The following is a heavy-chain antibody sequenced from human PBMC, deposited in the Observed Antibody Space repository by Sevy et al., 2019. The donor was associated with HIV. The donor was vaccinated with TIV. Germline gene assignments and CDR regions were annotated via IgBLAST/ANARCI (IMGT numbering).Heavy chain of an antibody. Sequence: GGSLRLSCAASGFTFSTYAVSWVRQAPGKGLEWVAALNGDRTYYAGPVKGRFTISRDNPKNTVYLQVNSLRVEDTALYYCVKEETAPYFDCWGQGTLVTVSS. CDR3: VKEETAPYFDC. J-gene: IGHJ4*02. D-gene: IGHD2-21*02. CDR2: LNGDRT. CDR1: GFTFSTYA. V-gene: IGHV3-23*01.